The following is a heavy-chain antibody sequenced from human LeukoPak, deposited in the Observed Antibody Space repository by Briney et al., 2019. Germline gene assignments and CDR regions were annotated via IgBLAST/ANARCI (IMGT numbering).Heavy chain of an antibody. CDR3: ARDGPGDQGLDC. Sequence: SQTLSLTCAIFGDSVSNNGAAWNWIRQSPSRGLEWLGRTYYRSRYYTDYAESVKSRITINPDTSKNQYSLQLKSVTPEDTAVYYCARDGPGDQGLDCWGQGTLVTVSS. V-gene: IGHV6-1*01. J-gene: IGHJ4*02. CDR1: GDSVSNNGAA. CDR2: TYYRSRYYT. D-gene: IGHD3-10*01.